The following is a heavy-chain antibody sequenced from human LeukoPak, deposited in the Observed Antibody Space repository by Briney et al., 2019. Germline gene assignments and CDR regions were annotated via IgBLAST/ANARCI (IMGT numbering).Heavy chain of an antibody. CDR3: ACVCSGGSCRPPYYMDV. Sequence: SETLSLTCTVSGGSISSSSYYWGWIRQPPGKGLEWIGSIYYSGSTYYNPSLKSRVTMSVDTSKNQFSLKLSSVTAADTAVYYCACVCSGGSCRPPYYMDVWGKGTTVTVSS. J-gene: IGHJ6*03. D-gene: IGHD2-15*01. CDR2: IYYSGST. CDR1: GGSISSSSYY. V-gene: IGHV4-39*07.